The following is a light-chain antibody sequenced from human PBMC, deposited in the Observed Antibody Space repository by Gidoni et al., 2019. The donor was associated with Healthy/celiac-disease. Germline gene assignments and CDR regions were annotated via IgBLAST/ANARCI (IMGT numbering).Light chain of an antibody. CDR2: GAS. V-gene: IGKV3-15*01. J-gene: IGKJ2*01. CDR3: RKYDNWPLDT. CDR1: QSVRSN. Sequence: ELVMPQSPVTLSVSPGECATPTYRASQSVRSNLVWYQQKTGQPPRHLIYGASTRATGRPAGFSGGGSWTEFTLTNSSLQSEDFAVYYCRKYDNWPLDTFGQGTKLEIK.